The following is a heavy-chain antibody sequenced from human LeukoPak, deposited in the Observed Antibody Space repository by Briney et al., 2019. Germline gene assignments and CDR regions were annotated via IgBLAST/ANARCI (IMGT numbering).Heavy chain of an antibody. CDR1: GGSVSAYY. V-gene: IGHV4-59*02. J-gene: IGHJ5*02. Sequence: SETLSLTCTVSGGSVSAYYWTWIRQPPGKGLEWIGCVFYSGSTNYNPSLKSRVTISVDTSKNQFSLKLSSVTAADTAVYYCARDVAPLRHWFDPWGQGTLVTVSS. CDR2: VFYSGST. CDR3: ARDVAPLRHWFDP. D-gene: IGHD2-15*01.